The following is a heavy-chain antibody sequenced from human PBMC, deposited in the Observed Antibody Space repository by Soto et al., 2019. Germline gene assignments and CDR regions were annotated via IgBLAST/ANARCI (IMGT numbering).Heavy chain of an antibody. CDR1: GFTVTTNY. CDR2: VYSGGST. V-gene: IGHV3-66*01. D-gene: IGHD3-10*01. Sequence: EVQLVESGGGVVQPGGSLRLSCAASGFTVTTNYMRWVRQPPGKGLEWVSVVYSGGSTYYADSVKGRFTVSRDNSKNTLYLQMNSLRADDTAVYYCARDFSGKNDAFDIWGQGTVVTVSS. CDR3: ARDFSGKNDAFDI. J-gene: IGHJ3*02.